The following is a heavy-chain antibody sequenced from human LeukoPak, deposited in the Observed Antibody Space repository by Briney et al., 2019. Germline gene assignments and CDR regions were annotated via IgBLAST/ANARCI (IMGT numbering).Heavy chain of an antibody. D-gene: IGHD3-16*01. CDR3: ARDLFAQSATFVAFDI. CDR1: GGSISSSSYY. J-gene: IGHJ3*02. Sequence: SETLSLTCTVSGGSISSSSYYWGWIRQPPGKGLEWIGSIYYSGSTYYNPSLKSRVTISVDTSKNQFSLKLNSVTAADTAVYYCARDLFAQSATFVAFDIWGPGTMVTVSS. V-gene: IGHV4-39*07. CDR2: IYYSGST.